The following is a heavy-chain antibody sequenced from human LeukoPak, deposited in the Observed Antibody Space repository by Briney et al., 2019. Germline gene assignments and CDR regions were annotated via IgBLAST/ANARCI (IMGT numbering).Heavy chain of an antibody. CDR1: GFTFSSYA. D-gene: IGHD6-19*01. Sequence: GGSLRLSCAASGFTFSSYAMHWVRQAPGKGLEWVAVISYDGSNKYYADSVKGRFTISRDNSKNTLYLQMNSLRAEDTALYYCAKDAEPYSSGWYDQNWFDPWGQGTLVTVSS. CDR2: ISYDGSNK. CDR3: AKDAEPYSSGWYDQNWFDP. J-gene: IGHJ5*02. V-gene: IGHV3-30-3*01.